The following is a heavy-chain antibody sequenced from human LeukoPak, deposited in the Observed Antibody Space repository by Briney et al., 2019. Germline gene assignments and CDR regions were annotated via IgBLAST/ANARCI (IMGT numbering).Heavy chain of an antibody. Sequence: GESLKISCKGTGSSFTSYWIGCVRQMPGKGLEWMGIIYPGDSDTRYSPSFQGQVTISADKSISTAFLQWSSLKASDTAMYYCARQTAYGGADYWGQGTLVTVSS. CDR2: IYPGDSDT. D-gene: IGHD2-21*01. CDR3: ARQTAYGGADY. V-gene: IGHV5-51*01. J-gene: IGHJ4*02. CDR1: GSSFTSYW.